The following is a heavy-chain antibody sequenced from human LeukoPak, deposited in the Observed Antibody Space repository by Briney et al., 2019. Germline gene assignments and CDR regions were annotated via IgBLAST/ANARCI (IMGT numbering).Heavy chain of an antibody. D-gene: IGHD2-15*01. Sequence: ASVKVSCKASGYTFTSYDINWVRQATGQGLEWMGWMNPNSGNTGYAQKLQGRVTMTTDTSTSTAYMELRSLRSDDTAVYYCARAPYCSGGSCYSFDPWGQGTLVTVSS. CDR2: MNPNSGNT. J-gene: IGHJ5*02. CDR1: GYTFTSYD. V-gene: IGHV1-8*02. CDR3: ARAPYCSGGSCYSFDP.